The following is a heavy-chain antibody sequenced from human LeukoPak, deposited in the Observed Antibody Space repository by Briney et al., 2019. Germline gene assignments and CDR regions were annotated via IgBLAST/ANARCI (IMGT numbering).Heavy chain of an antibody. Sequence: ASVKVSCKASGYTFSSYDINWVRQATGQGLEWMGWMNPNSGNTGYAQKFQGRVTMTRNTSINTAYMELSSLRSEDTAVYYCARVYSRRSSGYYYADYWGQGALVIVSS. V-gene: IGHV1-8*01. CDR3: ARVYSRRSSGYYYADY. D-gene: IGHD3-22*01. CDR2: MNPNSGNT. CDR1: GYTFSSYD. J-gene: IGHJ4*02.